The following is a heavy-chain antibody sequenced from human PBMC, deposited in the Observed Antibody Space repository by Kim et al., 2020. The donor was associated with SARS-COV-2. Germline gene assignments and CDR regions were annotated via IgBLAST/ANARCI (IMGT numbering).Heavy chain of an antibody. J-gene: IGHJ6*02. CDR3: ATLPPVPVAGTYYYGMDV. Sequence: GGSLRLSCGASGFTFRNAWMSWVRQAPGKGLEWVGRIKSKTDGGTTDCAAPVKGRFTISRDDSKNTLYLQMSSLRTEETAVYYCATLPPVPVAGTYYYGMDVWGQGTTVIVSS. D-gene: IGHD2-2*01. CDR1: GFTFRNAW. CDR2: IKSKTDGGTT. V-gene: IGHV3-15*01.